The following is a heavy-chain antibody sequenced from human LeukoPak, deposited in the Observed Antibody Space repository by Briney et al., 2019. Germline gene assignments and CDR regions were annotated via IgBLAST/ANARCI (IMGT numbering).Heavy chain of an antibody. D-gene: IGHD5-18*01. J-gene: IGHJ4*02. V-gene: IGHV4-34*01. Sequence: PSETLSLTCAVYGGSFSGYYWSWIRQPPGKGLEWIGEINHSGSTNYNPSLKSRVTISVDTSKNQFSPKLSSVTAADTAVYYCARIGTAMVVPFDYWGQGTLVTVSS. CDR3: ARIGTAMVVPFDY. CDR1: GGSFSGYY. CDR2: INHSGST.